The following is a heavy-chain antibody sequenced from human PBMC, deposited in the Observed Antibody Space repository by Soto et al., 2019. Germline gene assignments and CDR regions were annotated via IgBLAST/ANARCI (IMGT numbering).Heavy chain of an antibody. CDR1: GFTFSSYA. CDR2: ISGSGGST. D-gene: IGHD5-18*01. Sequence: PGGSLRLSCAASGFTFSSYAMSWVRQAPGKGLEWVSAISGSGGSTYYADSVKGRFTISRDNSKNTLYLQMNSLKTEDTAVYYCARGGYSYGYNPYYYYGMDVWGQGTTVTVSS. CDR3: ARGGYSYGYNPYYYYGMDV. V-gene: IGHV3-23*01. J-gene: IGHJ6*02.